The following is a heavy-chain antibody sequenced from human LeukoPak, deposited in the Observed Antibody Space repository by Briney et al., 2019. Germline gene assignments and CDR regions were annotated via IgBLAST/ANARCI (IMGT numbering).Heavy chain of an antibody. CDR2: IYYSGST. CDR3: ARRGSSGYYLGY. V-gene: IGHV4-59*12. Sequence: PSETLSLTCTVSGGSISSYYWSWIRQPPGKGLEWIGYIYYSGSTNYNPSLKSRVTISVDTSKNQFSLKLSSVTAADTAVYYCARRGSSGYYLGYWGQGTLVTVSS. J-gene: IGHJ4*02. D-gene: IGHD3-22*01. CDR1: GGSISSYY.